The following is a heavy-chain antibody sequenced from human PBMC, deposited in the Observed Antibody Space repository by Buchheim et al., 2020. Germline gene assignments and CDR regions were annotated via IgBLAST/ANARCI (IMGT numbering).Heavy chain of an antibody. V-gene: IGHV3-7*01. CDR1: GFTFSSYW. J-gene: IGHJ6*02. Sequence: EVQLVESGGGLVQPGGSLRLSCAASGFTFSSYWMSWVRQAPGKGLEWVANIKQDGSEKYYVDSVKGRFTISRDNAKNSLYLQMNSLRAEDTAVYYCAKVLGPYYYDSSGYYSCYYYGMDVWGQGTT. CDR3: AKVLGPYYYDSSGYYSCYYYGMDV. CDR2: IKQDGSEK. D-gene: IGHD3-22*01.